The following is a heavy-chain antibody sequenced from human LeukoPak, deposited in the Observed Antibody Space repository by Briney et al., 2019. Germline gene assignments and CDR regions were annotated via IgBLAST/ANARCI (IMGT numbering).Heavy chain of an antibody. CDR1: GFTFRSYW. J-gene: IGHJ4*02. D-gene: IGHD7-27*01. CDR2: ISNRNSII. V-gene: IGHV3-48*04. Sequence: GGSLRLSCAASGFTFRSYWLSWVRQAPGKGLEWISYISNRNSIIYYADSVKGRFTISRDNAKNSLYLQMNSLRAEDTAVYYCARGQLTGDDELFDYWGQGTLVTVSS. CDR3: ARGQLTGDDELFDY.